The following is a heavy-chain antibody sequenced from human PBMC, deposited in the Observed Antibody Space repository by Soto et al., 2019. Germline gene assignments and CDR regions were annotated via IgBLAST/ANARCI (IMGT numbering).Heavy chain of an antibody. V-gene: IGHV1-8*01. Sequence: GASVMVSCKASGYTFTSYDINWVRQATGQGLEWMGWMNPNSGNTGYAQKFQGRVTMTRNTSISTAYMELSSLRSEDTAVYYCARVQELRFLECLPNYYYYYMDVWGKGTTVTVS. CDR3: ARVQELRFLECLPNYYYYYMDV. CDR1: GYTFTSYD. J-gene: IGHJ6*03. CDR2: MNPNSGNT. D-gene: IGHD3-3*01.